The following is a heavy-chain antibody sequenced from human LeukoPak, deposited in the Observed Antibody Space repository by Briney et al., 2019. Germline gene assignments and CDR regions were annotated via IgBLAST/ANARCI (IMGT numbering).Heavy chain of an antibody. Sequence: QPGGSLRLSCAASGFTFSSYAMHWVRQAPGKGLEWVAVTSSDGNIKYYADSVKGRFTISRDNSKNTLYLQMNSLRGEDTGVYYCARDPVPATARHFDYWGQGTLVTVSS. CDR3: ARDPVPATARHFDY. J-gene: IGHJ4*02. CDR1: GFTFSSYA. CDR2: TSSDGNIK. D-gene: IGHD1-1*01. V-gene: IGHV3-30-3*01.